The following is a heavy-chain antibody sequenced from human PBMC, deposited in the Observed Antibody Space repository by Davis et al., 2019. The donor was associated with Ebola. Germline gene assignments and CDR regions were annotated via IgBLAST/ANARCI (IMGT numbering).Heavy chain of an antibody. CDR2: ISAYNGNT. CDR1: GYTFTSYG. J-gene: IGHJ4*02. CDR3: ARGYCSGGSCYSGDY. V-gene: IGHV1-18*01. Sequence: ASVQVSCKASGYTFTSYGISWVRQAPGQGLEWMGWISAYNGNTNYAQKLQGRVTMTTDTSTSTAYMELRSLRSDDTAVYYCARGYCSGGSCYSGDYWGQGTLVTVSS. D-gene: IGHD2-15*01.